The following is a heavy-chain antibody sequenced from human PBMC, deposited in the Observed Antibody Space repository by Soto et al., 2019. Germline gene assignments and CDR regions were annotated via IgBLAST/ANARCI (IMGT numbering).Heavy chain of an antibody. J-gene: IGHJ5*02. V-gene: IGHV4-34*01. D-gene: IGHD3-10*01. Sequence: PSETLSLTCAVYGGSFSGYYWSWIRQPPGKGLEWIGEINHSGSTNYNPSLKSRVTISVDTSKNQFSLKLGSVTAADTAVYYCARLPCIRFGRTCGWFDPWGQGTLVTVSS. CDR2: INHSGST. CDR3: ARLPCIRFGRTCGWFDP. CDR1: GGSFSGYY.